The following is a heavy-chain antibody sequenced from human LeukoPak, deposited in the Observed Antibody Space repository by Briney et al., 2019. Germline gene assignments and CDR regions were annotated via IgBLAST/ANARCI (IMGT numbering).Heavy chain of an antibody. V-gene: IGHV3-7*01. J-gene: IGHJ4*02. Sequence: PGGSLRLSCAASGFTFSSYEMNWVRQAPGKGLEWVANINQDGSDKYYVDSVKGRFTISRDNAKDSLYLQMNSLRAEDTAVYYCAREEVGAIDYWGQGTLVTVSS. CDR3: AREEVGAIDY. CDR1: GFTFSSYE. CDR2: INQDGSDK. D-gene: IGHD1-26*01.